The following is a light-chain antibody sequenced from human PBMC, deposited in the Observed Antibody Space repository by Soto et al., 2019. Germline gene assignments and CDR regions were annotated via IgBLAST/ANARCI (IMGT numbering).Light chain of an antibody. V-gene: IGLV1-44*01. CDR2: NNH. Sequence: QSVLTQPPSASGTPGQRVTISCSGTSSNIGTNTVNWYQQLPGTAPKVLIYNNHERPSGVPDRFSGSKSGTSASLAISGLQSDDEADYYCAACDDSLGLFGGGTKVTVL. CDR3: AACDDSLGL. J-gene: IGLJ3*02. CDR1: SSNIGTNT.